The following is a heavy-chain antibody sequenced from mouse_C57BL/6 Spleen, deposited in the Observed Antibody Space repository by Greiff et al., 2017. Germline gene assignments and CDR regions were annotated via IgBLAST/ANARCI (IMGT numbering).Heavy chain of an antibody. V-gene: IGHV1-80*01. Sequence: VMLVESGAELVKPGASVKISCKASGYAFSSYWMNWVKQRPGKGLEWIGQIYPGDGDTNYNGKFKGKATLTADKSSSTSYMQLSSLTSEDSAVYFCARKGEKNWDGYWGQGTTLTVSS. J-gene: IGHJ2*01. CDR3: ARKGEKNWDGY. CDR2: IYPGDGDT. CDR1: GYAFSSYW. D-gene: IGHD4-1*01.